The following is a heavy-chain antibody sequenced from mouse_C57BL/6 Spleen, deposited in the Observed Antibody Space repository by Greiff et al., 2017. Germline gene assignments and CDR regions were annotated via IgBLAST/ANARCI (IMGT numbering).Heavy chain of an antibody. V-gene: IGHV6-3*01. CDR2: IRLKSDNYAT. D-gene: IGHD2-5*01. J-gene: IGHJ3*01. Sequence: EVKLVESGGGLVQPGGSMKLSCVASGFTFSNYWMNWVRQSPEKGLEWVAQIRLKSDNYATHYAESVKGRFTISRDDSKSSVYLQMNNLRAEDTGIYYCTGSNSAWFAYWGQGTLVTVSA. CDR1: GFTFSNYW. CDR3: TGSNSAWFAY.